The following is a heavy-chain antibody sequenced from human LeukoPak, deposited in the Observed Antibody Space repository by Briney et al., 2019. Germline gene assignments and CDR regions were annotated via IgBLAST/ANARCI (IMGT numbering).Heavy chain of an antibody. CDR2: INPNSGGT. CDR1: GYTFTAYY. D-gene: IGHD2-2*01. CDR3: ARDRVVVPAAFDY. J-gene: IGHJ4*02. V-gene: IGHV1-2*02. Sequence: ASVKVSCKASGYTFTAYYMHWVRQAPGQGLEWMGWINPNSGGTNYAEKFQGRVTMTRDTSISTAYMELSRLRSDDTAVYYCARDRVVVPAAFDYWGQGTLVTVSS.